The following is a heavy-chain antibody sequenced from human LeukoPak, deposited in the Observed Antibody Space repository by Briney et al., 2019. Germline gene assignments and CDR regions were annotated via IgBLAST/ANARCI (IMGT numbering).Heavy chain of an antibody. CDR2: ISSSSYI. V-gene: IGHV3-21*01. J-gene: IGHJ4*02. D-gene: IGHD3-22*01. Sequence: PGGSLRLSCAASGFTFSSYSMNWVRQAPGKGLEWVSSISSSSYIYYADSVKGRFTISRDNAKNSLYLQMNSLRAEDTAVYYCARAENYYDSSGYWGQGTLVTVSS. CDR1: GFTFSSYS. CDR3: ARAENYYDSSGY.